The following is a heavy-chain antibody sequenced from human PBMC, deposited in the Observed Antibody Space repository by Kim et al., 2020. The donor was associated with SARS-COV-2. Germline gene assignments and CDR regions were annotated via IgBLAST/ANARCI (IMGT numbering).Heavy chain of an antibody. D-gene: IGHD6-6*01. J-gene: IGHJ6*02. Sequence: ASVKVSCKASGYTFTSCAMNWVRQAPGQGLEWIGWINTNTGNPTYAQGFTGRFVFSLDTSVSTAYLQISSLKAEDTAVYYCARDPHSSSLYYYYYGMDVWGQGTTVTVSS. V-gene: IGHV7-4-1*02. CDR1: GYTFTSCA. CDR3: ARDPHSSSLYYYYYGMDV. CDR2: INTNTGNP.